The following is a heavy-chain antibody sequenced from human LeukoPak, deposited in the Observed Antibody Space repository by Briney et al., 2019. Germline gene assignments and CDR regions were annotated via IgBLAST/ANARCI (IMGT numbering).Heavy chain of an antibody. CDR3: VRDKDGYNF. CDR1: GFTFNTYI. D-gene: IGHD5-24*01. CDR2: IDTDGKTT. Sequence: GGSLRLSCAASGFTFNTYIMHWVRQAPGKGLVWVSRIDTDGKTTTYADSVKGRFTISRDNARNMLYLQMNSLRVEDTAVYYCVRDKDGYNFWGQGTLVSVSS. J-gene: IGHJ4*02. V-gene: IGHV3-74*01.